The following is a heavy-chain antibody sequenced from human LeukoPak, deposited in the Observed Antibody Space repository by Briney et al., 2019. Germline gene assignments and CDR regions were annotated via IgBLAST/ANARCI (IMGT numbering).Heavy chain of an antibody. CDR2: ISYDGSDK. V-gene: IGHV3-30-3*01. J-gene: IGHJ4*02. D-gene: IGHD6-19*01. Sequence: GRSLRLSCAASGFTFSSYAMHWVRQAPGKGLEWVAVISYDGSDKYYADSVKGRFTISRDNSKSTLYLQMNSLRAEDTAVYYCARDPIAVADEYYFDYWGQGTLVTVSS. CDR1: GFTFSSYA. CDR3: ARDPIAVADEYYFDY.